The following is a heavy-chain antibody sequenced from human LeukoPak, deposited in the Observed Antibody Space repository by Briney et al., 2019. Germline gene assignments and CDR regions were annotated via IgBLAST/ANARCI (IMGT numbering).Heavy chain of an antibody. J-gene: IGHJ4*02. CDR3: ARHWVGSGRPNFDY. Sequence: SETLSLTCTVSGGSISSSSYYWGWIRQPPGKGLEWIGSIYYSGSTYYNPSLKSRVTISVDTSKNQFSLKLSSVTAADTAVYYCARHWVGSGRPNFDYWGQGTLVTVFS. D-gene: IGHD6-19*01. V-gene: IGHV4-39*01. CDR1: GGSISSSSYY. CDR2: IYYSGST.